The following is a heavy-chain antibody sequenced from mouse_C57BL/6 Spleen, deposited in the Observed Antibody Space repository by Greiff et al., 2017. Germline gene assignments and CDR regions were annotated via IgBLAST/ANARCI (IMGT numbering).Heavy chain of an antibody. CDR2: IDPETGGT. V-gene: IGHV1-15*01. J-gene: IGHJ2*01. D-gene: IGHD1-1*01. CDR3: TREERITTGPYDVDY. Sequence: QVQLKQSGAELVRPGASVTLSCKASGYTFTDYEMHWVKQTPVHGLEWIGAIDPETGGTAYNQKFKGKAILTADKSSSTAYMELRSLTSEGSTVYYYTREERITTGPYDVDYWGQGTTLTVSS. CDR1: GYTFTDYE.